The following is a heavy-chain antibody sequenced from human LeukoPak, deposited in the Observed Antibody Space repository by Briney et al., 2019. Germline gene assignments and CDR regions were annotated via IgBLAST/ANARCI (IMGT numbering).Heavy chain of an antibody. D-gene: IGHD2-2*01. V-gene: IGHV1-8*01. CDR2: MNPNSGNT. CDR3: ARADQPIVVVPAAPTAY. J-gene: IGHJ4*02. CDR1: GYTFTSYD. Sequence: GASVKVSCKASGYTFTSYDINWVRQATGQGLEWMGWMNPNSGNTGYAQKFQGRVTMTRDTSTSTVYMELSSLRSEDTAVYYCARADQPIVVVPAAPTAYWGQGTLVTVSS.